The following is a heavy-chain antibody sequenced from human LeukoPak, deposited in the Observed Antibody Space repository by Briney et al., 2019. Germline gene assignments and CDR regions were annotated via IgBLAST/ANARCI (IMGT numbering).Heavy chain of an antibody. CDR3: ARLEGSVHYFDY. CDR2: IYYSGST. Sequence: KPSETLSLTCTVSGGSISSSNYYWGWIRQPPGKGLEWIGSIYYSGSTYNNPSLKSRVTISVDTSKSQFSLKLSSVTAADTAIYYCARLEGSVHYFDYWGQGTLVTVSS. J-gene: IGHJ4*02. V-gene: IGHV4-39*01. CDR1: GGSISSSNYY. D-gene: IGHD3-10*01.